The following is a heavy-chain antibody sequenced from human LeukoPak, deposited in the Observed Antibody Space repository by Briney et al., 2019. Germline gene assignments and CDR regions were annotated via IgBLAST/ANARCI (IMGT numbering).Heavy chain of an antibody. CDR1: GFTFSSYD. Sequence: GGSLRLSCAASGFTFSSYDIHWVRQATGKGLEWVSAIGTAGDTYYPGSVKGRFTISRENAKNSLYLQMNSLRAGDTAVYYCARDRTGCSSTSCYDWYFDLWGRGTLVTVSS. J-gene: IGHJ2*01. D-gene: IGHD2-2*01. V-gene: IGHV3-13*01. CDR2: IGTAGDT. CDR3: ARDRTGCSSTSCYDWYFDL.